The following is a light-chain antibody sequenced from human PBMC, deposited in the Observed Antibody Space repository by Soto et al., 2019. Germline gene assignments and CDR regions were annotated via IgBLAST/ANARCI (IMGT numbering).Light chain of an antibody. CDR2: TNN. V-gene: IGLV1-44*01. J-gene: IGLJ3*02. CDR3: ATWDVGLNVWL. Sequence: QSGLTQPPSASGTPGQRVTISCSGSSSNIGSKPGNWYQQLPGAAPKLLIYTNNQRPSGVPVRFSGSKSGTSASLAISGLQSEDEADYYCATWDVGLNVWLFGGGTKLTVL. CDR1: SSNIGSKP.